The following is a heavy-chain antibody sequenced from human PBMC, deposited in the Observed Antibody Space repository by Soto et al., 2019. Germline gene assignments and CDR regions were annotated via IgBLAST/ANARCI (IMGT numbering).Heavy chain of an antibody. Sequence: ASVNVSCKASGVTFSSYAISWVRQAPGQRLDWMWWIYSSNGLTXXXQKFQGRVXITRDTSSSTVXMELTXLTSEDSAVYFCARAPPSTMWRQGTRVTDSS. CDR2: IYSSNGLT. CDR1: GVTFSSYA. V-gene: IGHV1-3*01. CDR3: ARAPPSTM. J-gene: IGHJ4*02. D-gene: IGHD5-12*01.